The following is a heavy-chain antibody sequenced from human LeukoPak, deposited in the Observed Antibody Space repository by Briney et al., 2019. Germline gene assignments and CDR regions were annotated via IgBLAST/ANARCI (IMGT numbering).Heavy chain of an antibody. D-gene: IGHD3-10*01. V-gene: IGHV1-69*13. CDR3: ARERTFGVPGVDP. CDR1: GGTFSIYA. J-gene: IGHJ5*02. Sequence: GAAVTVTFKSSGGTFSIYAFSWVRQPPAQGLEWMGGIIPIFGTANYAQKFQGRVTITADEATSTAYMDLSSLSSEDTAVYYCARERTFGVPGVDPWGQGTLVTVSS. CDR2: IIPIFGTA.